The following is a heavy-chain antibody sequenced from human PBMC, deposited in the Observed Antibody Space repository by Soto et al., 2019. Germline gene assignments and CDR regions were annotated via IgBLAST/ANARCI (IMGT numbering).Heavy chain of an antibody. J-gene: IGHJ4*02. D-gene: IGHD3-22*01. CDR2: ISYDGSNK. CDR1: GFTFSSYG. CDR3: AMDTNDYYDSSGPFDY. Sequence: GGSLRLSCAASGFTFSSYGMHWVRQAPGKGLEWVAVISYDGSNKYYADSVKGRFTISRDNSKNTLYLQMNSLRAEDTAVYYCAMDTNDYYDSSGPFDYWGQGTLVTVSS. V-gene: IGHV3-30*03.